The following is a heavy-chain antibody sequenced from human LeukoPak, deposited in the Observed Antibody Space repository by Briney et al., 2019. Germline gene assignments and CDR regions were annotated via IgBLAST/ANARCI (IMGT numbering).Heavy chain of an antibody. D-gene: IGHD2-2*01. J-gene: IGHJ4*02. V-gene: IGHV1-69*04. CDR3: ASTSDCSTTSCPNAFDY. CDR1: GGTFSSYA. Sequence: SVKVSCKASGGTFSSYAISWVRQAPGHGLEWMGRIIPILGIANCAQKFQGRVTITADKSTYTAYMELSSLRSEDTAVYYCASTSDCSTTSCPNAFDYWGQGTLVTVSS. CDR2: IIPILGIA.